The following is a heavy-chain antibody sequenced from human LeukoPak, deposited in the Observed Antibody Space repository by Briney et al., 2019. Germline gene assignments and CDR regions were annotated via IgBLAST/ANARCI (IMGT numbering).Heavy chain of an antibody. CDR3: ARDHPRYSGSYYWSFYYYGMDV. D-gene: IGHD1-26*01. CDR2: ISSSSSYI. Sequence: PGGSLRLSCAASGFTFSSYSMSWVRQAPGKGLEWVSSISSSSSYIYYADSVKGRFTISRDNAKNSLYLQMNSLRAEDTAVYYCARDHPRYSGSYYWSFYYYGMDVWGQGTTVTVSS. CDR1: GFTFSSYS. V-gene: IGHV3-21*04. J-gene: IGHJ6*02.